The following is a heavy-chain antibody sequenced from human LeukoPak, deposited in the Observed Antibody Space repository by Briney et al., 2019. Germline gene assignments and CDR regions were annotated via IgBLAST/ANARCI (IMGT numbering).Heavy chain of an antibody. D-gene: IGHD3-16*01. CDR2: ISWNSGSI. CDR1: GFTFDDYA. CDR3: ARGGRYAYFLDY. V-gene: IGHV3-9*01. J-gene: IGHJ4*02. Sequence: GGSLRLSCAASGFTFDDYAMHWVRQAPGKGLEWVSGISWNSGSIGYADSVKGRFTISRDNAKNTVYVHMNSLRDEDTAVYYCARGGRYAYFLDYWGQGTLVTVSS.